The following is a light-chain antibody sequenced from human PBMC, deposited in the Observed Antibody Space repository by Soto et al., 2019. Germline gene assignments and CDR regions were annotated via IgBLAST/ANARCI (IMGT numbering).Light chain of an antibody. CDR2: EDN. CDR3: QSYDGGIRV. Sequence: NFMLTQPHSVSESPGKTVTISCTRSSGSIASNFVQWYQQRPGSAPTIVIYEDNRRPSGVPDRFSGSIDSSSTSASLTISGLQTKDEADYYCQSYDGGIRVFGGGTKFTVL. J-gene: IGLJ3*02. V-gene: IGLV6-57*04. CDR1: SGSIASNF.